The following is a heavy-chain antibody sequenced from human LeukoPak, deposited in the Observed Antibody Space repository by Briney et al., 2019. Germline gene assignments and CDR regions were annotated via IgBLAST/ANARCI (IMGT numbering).Heavy chain of an antibody. V-gene: IGHV1-8*01. D-gene: IGHD3-22*01. CDR1: GYTFTSYD. CDR3: ARTPMIVVVTPKWYAFDI. CDR2: MNPNSGNT. J-gene: IGHJ3*02. Sequence: ASVKVSCKASGYTFTSYDINWVRQATGQGLEWMGWMNPNSGNTGYAQKFQGRVTMTRNTSISTAYMELSSLRSEDTAVYYCARTPMIVVVTPKWYAFDIWGQGTMVTVSS.